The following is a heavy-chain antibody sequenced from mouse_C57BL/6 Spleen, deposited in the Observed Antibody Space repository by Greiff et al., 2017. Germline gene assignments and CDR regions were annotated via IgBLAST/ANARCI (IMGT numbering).Heavy chain of an antibody. CDR1: GFTFSSYG. CDR3: ARNYCGSVYWYFDV. Sequence: EVMLVESGGDLVKPGGSLKLSCAASGFTFSSYGMSWVRQTPDKRLEWVATISSGGSSTYYPDSVKGRCNISRDNDKNTLYLQMRSLKSEDAAMYYCARNYCGSVYWYFDVWGTGTTVTVSS. D-gene: IGHD1-1*01. CDR2: ISSGGSST. V-gene: IGHV5-6*01. J-gene: IGHJ1*03.